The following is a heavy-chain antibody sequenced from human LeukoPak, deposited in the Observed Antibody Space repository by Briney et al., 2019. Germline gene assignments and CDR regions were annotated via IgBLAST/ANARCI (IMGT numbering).Heavy chain of an antibody. J-gene: IGHJ4*02. Sequence: SETLSLTCTVSGYSISSGYYWGWIRQPPGKGLEWIGSIYHSGSTYYNPSLKSRVTISVDTSKNQSSLKLSSVTAADTAVYYCARDTYDFWSGYSGYYFDYWGQGTLVTVSS. CDR3: ARDTYDFWSGYSGYYFDY. CDR2: IYHSGST. D-gene: IGHD3-3*01. CDR1: GYSISSGYY. V-gene: IGHV4-38-2*02.